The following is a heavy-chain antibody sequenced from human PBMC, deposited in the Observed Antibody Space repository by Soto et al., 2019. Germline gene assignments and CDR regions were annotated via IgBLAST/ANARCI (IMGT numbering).Heavy chain of an antibody. D-gene: IGHD3-16*02. CDR2: IYHSGST. CDR3: ARLHMITFGGVIVRSHGMDV. CDR1: VGSISSSNW. J-gene: IGHJ6*02. V-gene: IGHV4-4*02. Sequence: SETLSLTCAVSVGSISSSNWWSWVRQPPGKGLEWIGEIYHSGSTNYNPSLKSRVTISVDKSKNQFSLKLSSVTAADTAVYYCARLHMITFGGVIVRSHGMDVWGQGTTVTVSS.